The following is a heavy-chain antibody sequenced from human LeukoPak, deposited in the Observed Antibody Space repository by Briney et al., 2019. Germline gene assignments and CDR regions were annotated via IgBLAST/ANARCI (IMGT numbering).Heavy chain of an antibody. V-gene: IGHV3-33*01. CDR3: ARDRGFTYGHPLDY. Sequence: GSLRLSCAASGFTFSTYVIHWVRQAPGKGREWVALIWHDGSNKYYGDSVKDRFTISRDNSKNTLYLQMDSLRDEDTAVYYCARDRGFTYGHPLDYWGQGTLVTVSS. CDR2: IWHDGSNK. CDR1: GFTFSTYV. J-gene: IGHJ4*02. D-gene: IGHD5-18*01.